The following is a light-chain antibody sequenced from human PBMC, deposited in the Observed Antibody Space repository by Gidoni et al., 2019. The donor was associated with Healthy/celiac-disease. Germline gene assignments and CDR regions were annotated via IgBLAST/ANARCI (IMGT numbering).Light chain of an antibody. CDR2: AAS. CDR3: QQANSFPIT. J-gene: IGKJ5*01. V-gene: IGKV1-12*01. CDR1: QDISSW. Sequence: DIQMTQSPSSVSASVGDRLTITCRASQDISSWLAWYQQKPGQAPKLLIYAASTFQSGVPSRFSRSGSGTEFTLTISGQQSEDFATYYCQQANSFPITFGQGTRLEIK.